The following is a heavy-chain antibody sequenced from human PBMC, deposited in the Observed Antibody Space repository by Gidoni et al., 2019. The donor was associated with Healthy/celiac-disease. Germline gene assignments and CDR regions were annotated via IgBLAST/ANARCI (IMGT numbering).Heavy chain of an antibody. V-gene: IGHV3-15*01. J-gene: IGHJ4*02. D-gene: IGHD3-22*01. Sequence: EVQLVESGGGLVKPGGSLRLSCAASGFTFRNAWRSWVRQAPGKGLEWVGRSKSKTDGGTTDYAAPVKGRFTISRDDSKNTLYLQMNSLKTEDTAVYYCTTFGSYYDSSGYYDDYWGQGTLVTVSS. CDR3: TTFGSYYDSSGYYDDY. CDR2: SKSKTDGGTT. CDR1: GFTFRNAW.